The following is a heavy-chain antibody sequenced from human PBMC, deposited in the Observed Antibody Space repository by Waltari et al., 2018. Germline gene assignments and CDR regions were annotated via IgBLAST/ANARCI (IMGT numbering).Heavy chain of an antibody. Sequence: QVQLVQSGAEVKKPGASVKVSCKVSGYTLTELSMHWVRQAPGKGLEWMGGFEPEEGETIYAQKCQGRVTMTEDTSTDTAYMELSSLRSEDTAVYYCATGNYYDSSGYYPSDYWGQGTLVTVSS. J-gene: IGHJ4*02. CDR2: FEPEEGET. D-gene: IGHD3-22*01. CDR3: ATGNYYDSSGYYPSDY. V-gene: IGHV1-24*01. CDR1: GYTLTELS.